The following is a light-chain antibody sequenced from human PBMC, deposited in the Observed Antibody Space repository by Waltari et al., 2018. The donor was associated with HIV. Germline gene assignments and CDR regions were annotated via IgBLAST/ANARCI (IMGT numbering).Light chain of an antibody. Sequence: QSALTQPASVSGSPGQSITISCTGTSSDVGGYNYVSWYQQHPGNAPKLMIYEVSNRPSGFSNRFSGSKAGNTASLTISGLQAEDEADYYCSSYTSSSTPYVFGTGTKVTVL. CDR1: SSDVGGYNY. V-gene: IGLV2-14*01. J-gene: IGLJ1*01. CDR2: EVS. CDR3: SSYTSSSTPYV.